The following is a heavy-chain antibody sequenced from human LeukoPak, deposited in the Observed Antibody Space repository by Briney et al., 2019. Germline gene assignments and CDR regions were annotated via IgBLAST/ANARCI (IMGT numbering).Heavy chain of an antibody. D-gene: IGHD6-19*01. V-gene: IGHV4-59*01. CDR2: IYYSGST. CDR1: GGSISSYY. J-gene: IGHJ6*02. CDR3: ARDGAVAGTDVVHYYYGMDV. Sequence: PSETLSLTCTVSGGSISSYYWSWIRQPPGKGLEWIGYIYYSGSTNYNPSLKSRVTISVDTSKNQFSLKLSSVTAADTAVYYCARDGAVAGTDVVHYYYGMDVWGQGTTVTV.